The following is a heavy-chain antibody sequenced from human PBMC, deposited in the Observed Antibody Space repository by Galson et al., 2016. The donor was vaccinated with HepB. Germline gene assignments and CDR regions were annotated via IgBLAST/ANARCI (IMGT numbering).Heavy chain of an antibody. V-gene: IGHV3-13*01. D-gene: IGHD5-18*01. CDR1: GFTFSSYD. Sequence: SLRLSCAASGFTFSSYDTLWVRQATGKGLEWVSGIDTAGGTSYLGSVKGRFTISRENAKNSLYLQMNSLRVGDTAVYYCVREILLVVGYYGMDVWGQGTTVTVSS. CDR2: IDTAGGT. J-gene: IGHJ6*02. CDR3: VREILLVVGYYGMDV.